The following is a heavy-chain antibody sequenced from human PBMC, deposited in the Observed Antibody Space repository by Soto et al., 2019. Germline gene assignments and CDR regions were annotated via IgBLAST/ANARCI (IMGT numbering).Heavy chain of an antibody. CDR2: IYYSGST. J-gene: IGHJ4*02. CDR1: GGSISSGGYY. V-gene: IGHV4-31*03. CDR3: AREWYYYGSGTEDGYFDY. D-gene: IGHD3-10*01. Sequence: QVQLQESGPGLVKPSQTLSLTCTVSGGSISSGGYYWSWIRQHPGKGLEWIGYIYYSGSTYYNPSLRSRVTISVDTSKNQFSLKLSSVTAADTAVYYCAREWYYYGSGTEDGYFDYWGQGTLVTVSS.